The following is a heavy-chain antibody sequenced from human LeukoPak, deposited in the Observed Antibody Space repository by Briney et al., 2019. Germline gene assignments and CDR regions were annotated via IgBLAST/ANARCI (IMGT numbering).Heavy chain of an antibody. CDR2: IIPIFGTA. CDR3: ARTMSSWSFDY. V-gene: IGHV1-69*05. Sequence: GASVKVSCKASGGTFSSYAISWVRQAPGQGLEWMGRIIPIFGTANYAQEFQGRVTITTDESTSTAYMELSSLRSEDTAVYYCARTMSSWSFDYWGQGTLVTVSS. CDR1: GGTFSSYA. D-gene: IGHD6-13*01. J-gene: IGHJ4*02.